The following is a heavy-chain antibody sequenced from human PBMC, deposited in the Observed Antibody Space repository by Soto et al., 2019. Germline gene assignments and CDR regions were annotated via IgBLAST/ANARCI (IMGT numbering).Heavy chain of an antibody. CDR3: ARRSWFGDPDY. Sequence: GGSLRLSCAASGFTFSTYAMNWVRQAPGKGLEWISGISGSGVSTYYADSVKGRFTLSRDNSENTLFLQMNSLRAEDTALYFCARRSWFGDPDYWGQGTLVTVSS. V-gene: IGHV3-23*01. D-gene: IGHD3-10*01. J-gene: IGHJ4*02. CDR1: GFTFSTYA. CDR2: ISGSGVST.